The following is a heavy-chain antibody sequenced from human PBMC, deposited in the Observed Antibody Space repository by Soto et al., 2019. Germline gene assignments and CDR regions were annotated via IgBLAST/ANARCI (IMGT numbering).Heavy chain of an antibody. CDR2: ISYDGSHK. V-gene: IGHV3-30-3*01. CDR3: SSDFGEFLY. D-gene: IGHD3-10*01. Sequence: QVQLVESGGGVVQPGRSLRLSCAASGFTFSSYAMHWVRQAPGKGLAWVAVISYDGSHKYYSDSVKSRFTISRDNSKNTLYLQMNSLRAEDTAVYYYSSDFGEFLYWGQGTLVTVSS. CDR1: GFTFSSYA. J-gene: IGHJ4*02.